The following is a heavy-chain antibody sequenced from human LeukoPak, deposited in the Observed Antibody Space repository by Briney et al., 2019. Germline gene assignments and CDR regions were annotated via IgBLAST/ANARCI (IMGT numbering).Heavy chain of an antibody. CDR2: ISSSSSTI. Sequence: GGSLRLSCAASGFTFSSYAMSWVRQAPGKGLEWVSYISSSSSTIYYADSVKGRFTISRDNAKNSLYLQMNSLRAEDTAVYYCARDRVPMTTVTTEWFDPWGQGTLVTVSS. D-gene: IGHD4-11*01. CDR3: ARDRVPMTTVTTEWFDP. CDR1: GFTFSSYA. V-gene: IGHV3-48*01. J-gene: IGHJ5*02.